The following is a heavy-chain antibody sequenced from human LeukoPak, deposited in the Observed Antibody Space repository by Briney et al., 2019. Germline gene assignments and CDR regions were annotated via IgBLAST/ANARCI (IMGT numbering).Heavy chain of an antibody. Sequence: ASVKVSCKASGYTFTGYYMHWVRQAPGQGLEWMGWINPNSGGTNYAQKFQGRVTMTRDTSICTAYMELSRLRSDDTAVYYCARNTRGYCSSTSCYVIDYWGQGTLVTVSS. CDR1: GYTFTGYY. CDR2: INPNSGGT. D-gene: IGHD2-2*01. CDR3: ARNTRGYCSSTSCYVIDY. V-gene: IGHV1-2*02. J-gene: IGHJ4*02.